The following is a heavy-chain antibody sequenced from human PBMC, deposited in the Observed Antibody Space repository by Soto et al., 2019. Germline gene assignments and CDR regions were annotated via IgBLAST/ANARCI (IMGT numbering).Heavy chain of an antibody. J-gene: IGHJ6*02. V-gene: IGHV1-69*06. CDR1: GDTFSNYA. CDR2: IIPFYDKP. CDR3: ARGYRGLFFYAMDV. D-gene: IGHD1-26*01. Sequence: QVELVQSGSEVKNPGSSLKVSCKASGDTFSNYAINWVRQAPGQGLEWMGGIIPFYDKPNYAENFLGRVTISADKFTATAYLEVSSLRSEDTAVYFCARGYRGLFFYAMDVWGRGTPVIVSS.